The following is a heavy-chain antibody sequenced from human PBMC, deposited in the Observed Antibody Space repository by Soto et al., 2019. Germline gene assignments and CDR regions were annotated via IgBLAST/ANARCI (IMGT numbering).Heavy chain of an antibody. Sequence: QVQLVESGGGVVQPGRSLRLSCAASGFTFSSYGMHWVRQAPGKGLEWVAVISYDGSNKYYADSVKGRFTISRDNSKNTLYMQMNSLRAEDTAVYYCAEPLSQFTVTTVFDYWGQGTLVTVSS. V-gene: IGHV3-30*18. CDR3: AEPLSQFTVTTVFDY. CDR1: GFTFSSYG. J-gene: IGHJ4*02. CDR2: ISYDGSNK. D-gene: IGHD4-17*01.